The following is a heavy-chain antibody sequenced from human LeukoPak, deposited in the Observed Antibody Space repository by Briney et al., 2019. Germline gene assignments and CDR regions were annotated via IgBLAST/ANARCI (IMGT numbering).Heavy chain of an antibody. CDR3: ARHISGGATLD. CDR1: GGSMKNYY. D-gene: IGHD6-19*01. CDR2: IYYTGST. J-gene: IGHJ4*02. Sequence: PSETLSLTCTVSGGSMKNYYGSWIRQAPGKGLEWIAYIYYTGSTYYNPSLESRVTMSVDTSVNQFSLRLNSVTAADTAVYYCARHISGGATLDWGQGTLVTVSS. V-gene: IGHV4-59*08.